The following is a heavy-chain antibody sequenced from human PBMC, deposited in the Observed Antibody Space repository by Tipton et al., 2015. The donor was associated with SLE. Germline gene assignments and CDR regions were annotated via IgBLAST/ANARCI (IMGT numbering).Heavy chain of an antibody. CDR2: IYYSGNT. CDR3: ARGCSSSTCEPFYFFGMDV. V-gene: IGHV4-39*07. D-gene: IGHD2-2*01. Sequence: TLSLTCTVSGGSISSSSYYWDWIRQPPGKGLEWIGSIYYSGNTNYKSSLKNRVTISGNTSENQFSLRLISVTAADTAVYYCARGCSSSTCEPFYFFGMDVWGQVTTVTVSS. J-gene: IGHJ6*02. CDR1: GGSISSSSYY.